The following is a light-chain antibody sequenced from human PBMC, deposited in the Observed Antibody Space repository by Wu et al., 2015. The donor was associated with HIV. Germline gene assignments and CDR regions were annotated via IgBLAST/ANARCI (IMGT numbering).Light chain of an antibody. CDR3: QQAGNSRWT. J-gene: IGKJ1*01. CDR2: GAS. CDR1: QSISSSY. V-gene: IGKV3-20*01. Sequence: EIVLTQSPGTLPLSPGERAILSCRASQSISSSYLAWYQQRPGQAPRLLIYGASSRATGIPARFSGSGSGTEFTLTISRLGPEDFAMYYCQQAGNSRWTFGQGPRWKS.